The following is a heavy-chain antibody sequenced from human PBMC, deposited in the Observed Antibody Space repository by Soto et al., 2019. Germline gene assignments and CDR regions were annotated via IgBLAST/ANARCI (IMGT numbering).Heavy chain of an antibody. V-gene: IGHV3-30-3*01. CDR3: ARGPAPGYSSSWYGQPPEDYYFDY. CDR1: GFTFSSYA. J-gene: IGHJ4*02. D-gene: IGHD6-13*01. CDR2: ISYDGSNK. Sequence: PGGSLRLSCAASGFTFSSYAMHWVRQAPGKGLEWVAVISYDGSNKYYADSVKGRFTISRDNSTNTPYLQMNSLRAEDTAVYYCARGPAPGYSSSWYGQPPEDYYFDYSGQGT.